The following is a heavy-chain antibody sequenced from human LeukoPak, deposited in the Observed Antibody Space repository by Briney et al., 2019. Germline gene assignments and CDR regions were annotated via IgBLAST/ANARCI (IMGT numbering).Heavy chain of an antibody. V-gene: IGHV3-23*01. CDR3: AKCPHGSGSYYNAPDFDY. J-gene: IGHJ4*02. CDR1: GFTFSNYW. Sequence: GGSLRLSCATSGFTFSNYWMSWVRQAPGKGLEWVSAISGSGGSTYYADSVKGRFTISRDNSKNTLYLQMNSLRAEDTAVYYCAKCPHGSGSYYNAPDFDYWGQGTLVTVSS. CDR2: ISGSGGST. D-gene: IGHD3-10*01.